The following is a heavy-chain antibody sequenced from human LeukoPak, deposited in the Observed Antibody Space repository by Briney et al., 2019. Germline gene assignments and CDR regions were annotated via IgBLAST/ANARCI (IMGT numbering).Heavy chain of an antibody. CDR3: ARDHLRSTVTSYIDY. CDR2: IWYDGSNK. Sequence: GGSLRLPCAASGFTFSSYGMHWVRQAPGKGLEWVAVIWYDGSNKYYADSVKGRFTISRDNSKNTLYLQMNSLRAEDTAVYYCARDHLRSTVTSYIDYWGQGTLVTVSS. V-gene: IGHV3-33*01. CDR1: GFTFSSYG. J-gene: IGHJ4*02. D-gene: IGHD4-17*01.